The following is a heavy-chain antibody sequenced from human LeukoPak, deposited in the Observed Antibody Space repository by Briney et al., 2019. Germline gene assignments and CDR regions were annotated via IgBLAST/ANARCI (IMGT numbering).Heavy chain of an antibody. D-gene: IGHD5-12*01. CDR3: AKDQGYSGYDPLDY. J-gene: IGHJ4*02. Sequence: GGSLRLSCAASGFTFSSYAMTWVRQAPGKGLEWVSAISGSGGRTYYADSVKGRFTISRDNSKNTLYVQMNSLRAEDTAVYYCAKDQGYSGYDPLDYWGQGTLVTVSS. CDR1: GFTFSSYA. V-gene: IGHV3-23*01. CDR2: ISGSGGRT.